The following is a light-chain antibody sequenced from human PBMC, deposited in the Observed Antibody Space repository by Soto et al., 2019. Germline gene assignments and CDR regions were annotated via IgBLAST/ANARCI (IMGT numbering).Light chain of an antibody. CDR3: CSYAGSSTYV. Sequence: QSALTQPASVSGSPGQSITISCTGTSSDVGSYNLVSWYQQHPGKAPKLMIYEVSKRPSGVSNRFSGSKSGNTASLTISGLQAEDEADYYCCSYAGSSTYVFGPGTEVTDL. CDR1: SSDVGSYNL. J-gene: IGLJ1*01. V-gene: IGLV2-23*02. CDR2: EVS.